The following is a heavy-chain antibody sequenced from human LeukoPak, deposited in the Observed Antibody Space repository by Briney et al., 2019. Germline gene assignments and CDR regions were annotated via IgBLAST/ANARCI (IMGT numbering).Heavy chain of an antibody. J-gene: IGHJ4*02. CDR1: GGTFSSYA. CDR3: ARYGSGSYKLDY. V-gene: IGHV1-69*13. CDR2: IIPIFGTA. Sequence: SVKVSCKTSGGTFSSYAISWVRQAPGQGLEWMGGIIPIFGTANYAQKFQGRVTITADESTSTAYMELSSLRSEDTAVYYCARYGSGSYKLDYWGQGTLVTVSS. D-gene: IGHD3-10*01.